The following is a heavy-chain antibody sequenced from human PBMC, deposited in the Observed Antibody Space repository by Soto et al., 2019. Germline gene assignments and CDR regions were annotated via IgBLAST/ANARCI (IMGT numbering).Heavy chain of an antibody. J-gene: IGHJ4*02. D-gene: IGHD3-10*01. CDR2: INHRGST. V-gene: IGHV4-34*01. Sequence: SETLSLTCAVYGGSFSGYYWSWIRQPPGKGLEWIGEINHRGSTNYNPSLKSRVTISVDTSKNQFSLKLSSVTAADTALYYCARGLWFGELFYAYFDYWGLGTLVTVSS. CDR1: GGSFSGYY. CDR3: ARGLWFGELFYAYFDY.